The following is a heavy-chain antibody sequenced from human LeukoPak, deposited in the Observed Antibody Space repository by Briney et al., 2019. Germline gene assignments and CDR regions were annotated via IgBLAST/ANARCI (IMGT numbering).Heavy chain of an antibody. CDR1: VYTFTSYG. V-gene: IGHV1-18*01. J-gene: IGHJ4*02. Sequence: GASVKVSCKASVYTFTSYGISWVRQAPGQGLEWMGWISAYNGNTNYAQKLQGRVTMTTDTSTSTAYMELRSLRSDDTAVYYCARDLPAYCTNGVCSDYWGQGTLVTVSS. CDR2: ISAYNGNT. CDR3: ARDLPAYCTNGVCSDY. D-gene: IGHD2-8*01.